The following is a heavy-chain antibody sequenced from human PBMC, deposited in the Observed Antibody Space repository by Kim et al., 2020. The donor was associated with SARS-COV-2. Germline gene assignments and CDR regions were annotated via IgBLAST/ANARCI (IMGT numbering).Heavy chain of an antibody. CDR1: GFTFSSYS. CDR3: ARDSRYYYDSSGYYDLNFDY. V-gene: IGHV3-48*04. Sequence: GGSLRLSCAASGFTFSSYSMNWVRQAPGKGLEWVSYISSSSSTIYYADSVKGRFTISRDNAKNSLYLQMNSLRAEDTAVYYCARDSRYYYDSSGYYDLNFDYWGQGTLVTVSS. D-gene: IGHD3-22*01. J-gene: IGHJ4*02. CDR2: ISSSSSTI.